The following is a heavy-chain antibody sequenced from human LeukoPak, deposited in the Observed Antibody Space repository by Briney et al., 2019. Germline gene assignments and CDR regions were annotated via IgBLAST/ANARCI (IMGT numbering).Heavy chain of an antibody. CDR1: GFTFDDYA. V-gene: IGHV3-9*01. CDR3: AKDKGVIAVAALDY. D-gene: IGHD6-19*01. J-gene: IGHJ4*02. Sequence: GGSLRLSCAASGFTFDDYAMHWVRQAPGKGLEWVSGISWNSGSIGYADSVKGRFTISRDNAKNSLYLQMNSLRAEDTALYYCAKDKGVIAVAALDYWGQGTLVTASS. CDR2: ISWNSGSI.